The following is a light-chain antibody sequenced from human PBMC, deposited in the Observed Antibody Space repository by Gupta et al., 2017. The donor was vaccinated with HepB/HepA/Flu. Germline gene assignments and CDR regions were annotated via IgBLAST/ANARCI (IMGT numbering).Light chain of an antibody. CDR1: QSISSY. Sequence: IQMTQSPSALSASVGDRVTITCRASQSISSYLNWYQQKPGKAPTLLIYAASSLHSGVPSMFSGSGSGTGFTLTISSLQPEDFATYYCQQSYRTLTFGQGTKVEIK. CDR2: AAS. J-gene: IGKJ1*01. CDR3: QQSYRTLT. V-gene: IGKV1-39*01.